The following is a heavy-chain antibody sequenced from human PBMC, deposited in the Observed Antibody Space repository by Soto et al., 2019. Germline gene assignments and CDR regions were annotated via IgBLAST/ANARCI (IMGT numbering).Heavy chain of an antibody. D-gene: IGHD1-26*01. CDR3: AKDAGPVSIVGAADFDY. CDR2: ISYDGSNK. J-gene: IGHJ4*02. CDR1: GFTFSSYG. V-gene: IGHV3-30*18. Sequence: AGGSLRLSCAASGFTFSSYGMHWVRQAPGKGLEWVAVISYDGSNKYYADSVKGRFTISRDNSKNTLYLQMNSLRAEDTAVYYCAKDAGPVSIVGAADFDYWGQGTLVTVSS.